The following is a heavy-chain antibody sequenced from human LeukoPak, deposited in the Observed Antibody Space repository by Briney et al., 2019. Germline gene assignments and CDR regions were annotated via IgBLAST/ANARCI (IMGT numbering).Heavy chain of an antibody. D-gene: IGHD6-13*01. Sequence: GASVKVSCKASGYTFTGYYMHWVRRAPGQGLEWMGWINPNSGGTNYAQKFQGRVTMTRDTSISTAYMELSRLRSDDTAVYYCARARGSSSWYGALRYWGQGTLVTVSS. CDR3: ARARGSSSWYGALRY. CDR1: GYTFTGYY. V-gene: IGHV1-2*02. J-gene: IGHJ4*02. CDR2: INPNSGGT.